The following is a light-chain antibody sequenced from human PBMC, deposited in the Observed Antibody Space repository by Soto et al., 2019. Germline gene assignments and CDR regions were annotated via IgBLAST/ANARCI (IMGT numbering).Light chain of an antibody. CDR2: LNTDGSH. J-gene: IGLJ2*01. V-gene: IGLV4-69*01. CDR3: QTWGAGIVV. CDR1: SGHSSYT. Sequence: QSVLTQSPSASASLGASVKLTCTLSSGHSSYTIAWHQQQPEKGPRYLMKLNTDGSHSRGDGIPDRFSGSRSGAERSLTISSLQSEDEADYYCQTWGAGIVVFGGGTQLTV.